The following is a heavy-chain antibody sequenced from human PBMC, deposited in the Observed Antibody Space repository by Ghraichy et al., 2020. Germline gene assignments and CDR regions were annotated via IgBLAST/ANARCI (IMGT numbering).Heavy chain of an antibody. J-gene: IGHJ3*02. CDR2: IKQDGSEK. CDR3: ARGTPSRYCSSTSCHRGLLDAFDI. CDR1: GFTFSSYW. Sequence: GESLNISCAASGFTFSSYWMSWVRQAPGKGLEWVANIKQDGSEKYYVDSVKGRFTISRDNAKNSLYLQMNSLRAEDTAVYYCARGTPSRYCSSTSCHRGLLDAFDIWGQGTMVTVSS. V-gene: IGHV3-7*01. D-gene: IGHD2-2*02.